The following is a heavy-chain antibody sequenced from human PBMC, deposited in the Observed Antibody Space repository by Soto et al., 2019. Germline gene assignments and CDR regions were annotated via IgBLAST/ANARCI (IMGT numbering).Heavy chain of an antibody. J-gene: IGHJ4*02. CDR1: GFNFGASW. D-gene: IGHD3-16*01. CDR3: ARDLSFGAIDY. CDR2: IKQDGSEK. Sequence: EVQLMESGGGLVQPGGSLRLSCAASGFNFGASWMAWVRQAPGKGLEWVADIKQDGSEKNYVDSVKGRVTISRDDAKNSLYLHRSSLSAEDTAVYYCARDLSFGAIDYWGLGTLVTVTP. V-gene: IGHV3-7*01.